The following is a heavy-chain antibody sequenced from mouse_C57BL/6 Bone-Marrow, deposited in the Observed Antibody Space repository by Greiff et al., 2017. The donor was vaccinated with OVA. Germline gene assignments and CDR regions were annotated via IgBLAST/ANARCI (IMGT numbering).Heavy chain of an antibody. J-gene: IGHJ2*01. CDR2: IYPRSGNT. CDR1: GYTFTSYG. D-gene: IGHD2-4*01. Sequence: QVQLQQSGAELARPGASVKLSCKASGYTFTSYGISWVKQRTGQGLEWIGEIYPRSGNTYYNEKFKGKATLTADKSSSTAYMELRSLTSEDSAVYFCARRGFYYEYDPYYFDYWGQGTTLTVSS. V-gene: IGHV1-81*01. CDR3: ARRGFYYEYDPYYFDY.